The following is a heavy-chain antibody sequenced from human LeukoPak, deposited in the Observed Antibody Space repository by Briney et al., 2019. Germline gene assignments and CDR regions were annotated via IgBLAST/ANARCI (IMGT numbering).Heavy chain of an antibody. D-gene: IGHD2-2*02. J-gene: IGHJ6*04. Sequence: GGSLRLSXAASGFTFSDYYMSWIRQAPGKGLEWVSYISSSGSTIYYADSVKGRFTISRDNAKNSLYLQMNSLRAEDTAVYYCARDWWGAPRGIVVVPAAIRTGLDVWGKGTTVTVSS. CDR3: ARDWWGAPRGIVVVPAAIRTGLDV. CDR1: GFTFSDYY. V-gene: IGHV3-11*04. CDR2: ISSSGSTI.